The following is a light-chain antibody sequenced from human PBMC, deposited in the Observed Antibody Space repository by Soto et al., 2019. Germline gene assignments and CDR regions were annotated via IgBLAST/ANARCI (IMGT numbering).Light chain of an antibody. CDR2: GAS. J-gene: IGKJ5*01. CDR3: QQYNNWPPIT. Sequence: EIVLTQSPATLSLSPGERATLSCRASQSVRNYLAWYQQKPGQAPRLLIYGASTRATGIPARFSGSGSGTEFTLTISSLQSEDFAVYYCQQYNNWPPITFGQGTRLEIK. V-gene: IGKV3D-15*01. CDR1: QSVRNY.